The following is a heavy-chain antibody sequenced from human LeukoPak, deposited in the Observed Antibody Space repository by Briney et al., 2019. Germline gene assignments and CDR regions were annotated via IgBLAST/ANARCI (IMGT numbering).Heavy chain of an antibody. CDR3: VGWSSAPLHINF. CDR1: GFTFSNAW. CDR2: IKSKTDAGTT. V-gene: IGHV3-15*01. D-gene: IGHD2-2*01. Sequence: GGSLRLSCAASGFTFSNAWMSWVRQAPGKGLEWVGRIKSKTDAGTTDYAAPVKGRFTISRDNAKNSLYLQMNSLRFEDTAVYRCVGWSSAPLHINFWGQGTLATVSS. J-gene: IGHJ4*02.